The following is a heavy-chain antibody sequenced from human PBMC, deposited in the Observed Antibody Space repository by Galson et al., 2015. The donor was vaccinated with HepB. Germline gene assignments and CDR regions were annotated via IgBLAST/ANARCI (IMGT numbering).Heavy chain of an antibody. V-gene: IGHV3-53*01. CDR1: GFTVSKSY. D-gene: IGHD2-15*01. J-gene: IGHJ4*02. CDR3: VSPFCIGGNCYPLWY. CDR2: IYSGGHA. Sequence: SLRLSCAVSGFTVSKSYVSWVRQAPGKGLEWLSVIYSGGHAFYADSVQGRFTISRDTSKNTVYLQMRSLRAEDTAVYYCVSPFCIGGNCYPLWYWGQGTLVTVSS.